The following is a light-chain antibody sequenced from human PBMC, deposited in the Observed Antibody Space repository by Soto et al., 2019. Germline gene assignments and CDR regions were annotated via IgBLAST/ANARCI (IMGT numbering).Light chain of an antibody. CDR3: QQYDRPPIT. CDR1: QTLSRSW. V-gene: IGKV3-20*01. CDR2: GAS. Sequence: EFVLTQSPGTLSLSPGERATLSCRATQTLSRSWLAWYQHKPGQAPRLLVSGASRRATGIPDRFSGGGAGTDFTLTISRLEPEDSALYYCQQYDRPPITFGQGTRLENK. J-gene: IGKJ5*01.